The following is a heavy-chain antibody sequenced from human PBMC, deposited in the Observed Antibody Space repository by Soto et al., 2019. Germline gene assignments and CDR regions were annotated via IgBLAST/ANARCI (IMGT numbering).Heavy chain of an antibody. CDR2: ISGSGGST. CDR1: GFTFSSYA. Sequence: GGSLRLSCAASGFTFSSYAMSWVRQAPGKGLEWVSAISGSGGSTYYADSVKGRFTISRDNSKNTLYLQMNSLRAEDTAVYYCAKGGPGVGVVIRGYYMDVWGKGTTVTVSS. CDR3: AKGGPGVGVVIRGYYMDV. J-gene: IGHJ6*03. D-gene: IGHD3-3*01. V-gene: IGHV3-23*01.